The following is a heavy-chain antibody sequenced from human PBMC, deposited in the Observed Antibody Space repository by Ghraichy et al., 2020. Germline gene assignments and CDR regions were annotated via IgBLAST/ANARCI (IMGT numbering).Heavy chain of an antibody. CDR1: GFIFSSYA. CDR3: AKRLRDSRGYYGFDY. CDR2: ISGNGAAT. Sequence: LSLTCEASGFIFSSYAMSWVRQAPGKGLEWVSAISGNGAATYYADSVRGRFTISRDNSKNTLYLQMNSLRAEDTALYYCAKRLRDSRGYYGFDYWGQGTLVTVSS. V-gene: IGHV3-23*01. D-gene: IGHD3-22*01. J-gene: IGHJ4*02.